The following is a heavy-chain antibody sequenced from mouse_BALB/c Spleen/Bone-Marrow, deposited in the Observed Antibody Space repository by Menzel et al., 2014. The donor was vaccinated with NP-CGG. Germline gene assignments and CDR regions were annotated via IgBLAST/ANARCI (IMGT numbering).Heavy chain of an antibody. J-gene: IGHJ2*01. V-gene: IGHV1-69*02. Sequence: VQLQQSGAELVRPGASVKLSCKASGYTFTSYWINWVKQRPGQGLEWIGNIFPSETYTNYNQKFKDKATLTVDKSSSTAYMQLSSPTSEDSVVYYCTRDNWDYWGQGTTLTVSS. CDR2: IFPSETYT. CDR3: TRDNWDY. D-gene: IGHD4-1*01. CDR1: GYTFTSYW.